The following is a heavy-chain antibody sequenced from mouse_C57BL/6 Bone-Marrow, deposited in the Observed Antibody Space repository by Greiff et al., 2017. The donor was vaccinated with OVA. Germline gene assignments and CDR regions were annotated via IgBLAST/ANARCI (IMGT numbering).Heavy chain of an antibody. CDR1: GYTFTSYW. J-gene: IGHJ4*01. V-gene: IGHV1-69*01. CDR2: IDPSDSYT. Sequence: QVQLQQPGAELVMPGASVKLSCKASGYTFTSYWMHWVKQRPGQGLEWIGEIDPSDSYTNYNQKFKGKSTLTVDTSSSTAYMQLSSLTSEDSAVYYCAREDYYGSSYDAMDYWGQGTSVTVSS. D-gene: IGHD1-1*01. CDR3: AREDYYGSSYDAMDY.